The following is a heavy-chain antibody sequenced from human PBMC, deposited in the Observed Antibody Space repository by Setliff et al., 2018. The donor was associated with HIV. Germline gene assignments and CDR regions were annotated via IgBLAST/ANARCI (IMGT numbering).Heavy chain of an antibody. J-gene: IGHJ6*04. CDR2: INHSEGT. Sequence: SETLSLTCAVYGGSFDNYFWTWIRQSPERGLEWIGEINHSEGTTYSPYLKSRLTISLDTSKNQISLKLTSVTAADTAVYYCARMVRGPILRGYHYHADVWGKGTTVTVSS. V-gene: IGHV4-34*01. CDR3: ARMVRGPILRGYHYHADV. CDR1: GGSFDNYF. D-gene: IGHD3-10*01.